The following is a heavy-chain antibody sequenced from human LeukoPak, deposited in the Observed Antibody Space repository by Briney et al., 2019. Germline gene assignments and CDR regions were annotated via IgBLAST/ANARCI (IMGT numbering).Heavy chain of an antibody. CDR2: INPSGGST. Sequence: ASVKVSCKASGYTFTSYYMHWVRQAPGQGLEWMGIINPSGGSTSYAQKFQGRVTMTTDTSTSTAYMELRSLRSDDTAVYYCARFMRDLSYGSFRPMSDFDYWGQGTLVTVSS. J-gene: IGHJ4*02. CDR3: ARFMRDLSYGSFRPMSDFDY. CDR1: GYTFTSYY. V-gene: IGHV1-46*01. D-gene: IGHD5-18*01.